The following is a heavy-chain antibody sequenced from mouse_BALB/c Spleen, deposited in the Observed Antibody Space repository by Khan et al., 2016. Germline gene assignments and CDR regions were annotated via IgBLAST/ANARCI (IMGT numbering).Heavy chain of an antibody. CDR3: ARTVGNYGYFDY. D-gene: IGHD2-1*01. Sequence: QSQLVQSGPGLKKPGETVRISCKASGYTFTTAGMQWVQKMPGKGLKWIGWINTHSGVPKYAEDFKGRFALSLETSASTAYLQIRNLKNEDTATYFCARTVGNYGYFDYWGQGTTLTVSS. CDR2: INTHSGVP. CDR1: GYTFTTAG. V-gene: IGHV9-4*02. J-gene: IGHJ2*01.